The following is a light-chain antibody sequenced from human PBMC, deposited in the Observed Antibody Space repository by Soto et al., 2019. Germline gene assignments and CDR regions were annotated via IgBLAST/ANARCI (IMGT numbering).Light chain of an antibody. Sequence: EIVLTQSPGTLSLSPGERATLSCRASQSVRSTFLAWYQQKPGQAPRLLFYGASNRATGIPDRFSGSGSGTDVTLTITRLEPADFAVYYCQHYGSSPPWTFGQGTKVEIK. CDR2: GAS. V-gene: IGKV3-20*01. CDR1: QSVRSTF. CDR3: QHYGSSPPWT. J-gene: IGKJ1*01.